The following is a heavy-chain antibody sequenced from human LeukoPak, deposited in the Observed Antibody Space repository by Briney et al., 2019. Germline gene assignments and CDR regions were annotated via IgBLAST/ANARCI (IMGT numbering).Heavy chain of an antibody. J-gene: IGHJ4*02. CDR3: VRDRGEFSYSHDY. CDR1: GGSISGSNW. Sequence: SGTLSLTCAVSGGSISGSNWWSWVRQPPGKGLEWIGEVYYSGSINYNPSLKSRVTISLDTSENHFSLRLSSVTAADTAVYYCVRDRGEFSYSHDYWGQGTLVTVSS. V-gene: IGHV4-4*02. CDR2: VYYSGSI. D-gene: IGHD1-26*01.